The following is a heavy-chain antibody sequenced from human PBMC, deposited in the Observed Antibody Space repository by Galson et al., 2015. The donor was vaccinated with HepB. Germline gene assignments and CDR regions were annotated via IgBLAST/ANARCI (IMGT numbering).Heavy chain of an antibody. Sequence: LSLTCTVSGGSISSYYWSWIRQPPGKGLEWIGYIYNSGSTNYNPSLKSRVSISIDTSKNQFSLNLTSVTAADTAVYYCARDTCTSNSRHNYYDPWGQGTLVTVSS. D-gene: IGHD2-2*01. CDR3: ARDTCTSNSRHNYYDP. V-gene: IGHV4-59*01. J-gene: IGHJ5*02. CDR1: GGSISSYY. CDR2: IYNSGST.